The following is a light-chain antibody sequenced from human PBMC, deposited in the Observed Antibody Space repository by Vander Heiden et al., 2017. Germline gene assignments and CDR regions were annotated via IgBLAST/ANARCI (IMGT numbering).Light chain of an antibody. V-gene: IGKV1-5*03. Sequence: DIQMTHSPSTLSASVGDRVTIPCRASQSISSWLTWYQQKPGKAPKLLIYEASSLESGVPSRFSGSGSGTEFTLTISSLQPDDFATYYCQQYNSNPWTFGQGTKVEIK. CDR3: QQYNSNPWT. CDR2: EAS. CDR1: QSISSW. J-gene: IGKJ1*01.